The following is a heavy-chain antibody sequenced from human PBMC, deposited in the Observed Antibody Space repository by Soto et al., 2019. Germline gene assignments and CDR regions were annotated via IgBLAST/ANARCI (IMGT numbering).Heavy chain of an antibody. J-gene: IGHJ6*02. CDR2: IDYRGST. Sequence: SETLSLTCTVSGGFISSGGYYWSWIRKHPGKGLEWIGYIDYRGSTYYNPSLKSRVTISVDTSKNQFSLKLSSVTAADTAVYYCARESRGDYGDDVGYYYGMDVWGQGTTVTVSS. D-gene: IGHD4-17*01. CDR3: ARESRGDYGDDVGYYYGMDV. CDR1: GGFISSGGYY. V-gene: IGHV4-30-4*08.